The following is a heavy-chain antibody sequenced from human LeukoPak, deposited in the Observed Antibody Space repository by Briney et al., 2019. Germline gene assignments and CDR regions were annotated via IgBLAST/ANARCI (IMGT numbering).Heavy chain of an antibody. CDR3: ARELAARQDLDY. CDR1: GFTLSSSW. CDR2: MNTDGNTT. D-gene: IGHD6-6*01. V-gene: IGHV3-74*03. J-gene: IGHJ4*02. Sequence: PGGSLRLSCAASGFTLSSSWMHWVRQAPGKGLVWVSRMNTDGNTTTYADSVKGRFTISRDNAKNSLYLQMNSLRAEDTAVYYCARELAARQDLDYWGQGTLVTVSS.